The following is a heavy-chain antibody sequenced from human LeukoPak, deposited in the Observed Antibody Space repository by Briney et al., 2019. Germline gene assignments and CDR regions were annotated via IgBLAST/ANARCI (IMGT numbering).Heavy chain of an antibody. D-gene: IGHD5-18*01. J-gene: IGHJ4*02. V-gene: IGHV1-18*04. Sequence: ASVEVSCKASGYTFTSYGISWVRQAPGQGLEWMGWISGYNGNTNYAQKVQGRVNMTTDTSTSTAYMELRNLRSDDTAVYYCARAPRGYSYGYLDFWGQGSLVTVSS. CDR2: ISGYNGNT. CDR3: ARAPRGYSYGYLDF. CDR1: GYTFTSYG.